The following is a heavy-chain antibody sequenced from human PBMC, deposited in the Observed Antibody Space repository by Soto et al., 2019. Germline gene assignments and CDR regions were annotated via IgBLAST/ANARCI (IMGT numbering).Heavy chain of an antibody. V-gene: IGHV3-7*05. J-gene: IGHJ4*02. Sequence: EVQLVESGGGLVQPGGSLRLSCAASGFTFSSYWMSWVRQAPGKGLEWVANIKQDRSEKYYVDSVKGRFTISRDNAKNSLYLQMNSLRAEDTAVYYCARGLRFLEWLLPEFDYWGQGTLVTVSS. CDR1: GFTFSSYW. CDR2: IKQDRSEK. CDR3: ARGLRFLEWLLPEFDY. D-gene: IGHD3-3*01.